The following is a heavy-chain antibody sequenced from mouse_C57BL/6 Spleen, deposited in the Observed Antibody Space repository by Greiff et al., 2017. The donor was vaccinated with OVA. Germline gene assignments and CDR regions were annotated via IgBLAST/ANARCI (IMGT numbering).Heavy chain of an antibody. J-gene: IGHJ2*01. CDR3: ARESDPYRYYFDY. CDR2: IYPGSGST. Sequence: QVQLQQPGAELVKPGASVKMSCKASGYTFTSYWITWVKQRPGQGLEWIGDIYPGSGSTNYNEKFKNNTTLTVYTSSITTYMHLNNLTSKNSAVYYCARESDPYRYYFDYWGQGTTLTVSS. V-gene: IGHV1-55*01. D-gene: IGHD1-3*01. CDR1: GYTFTSYW.